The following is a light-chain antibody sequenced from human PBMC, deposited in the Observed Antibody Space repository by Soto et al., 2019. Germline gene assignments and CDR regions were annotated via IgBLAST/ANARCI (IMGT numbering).Light chain of an antibody. CDR2: DAS. CDR1: QTVRNN. J-gene: IGKJ4*01. CDR3: QPYNNWPLT. V-gene: IGKV3-15*01. Sequence: EIVLTQSPATLSLSPGERATLSCRASQTVRNNYLAWYQQKPGQAPRLLIYDASTRATGVPARFSGSRSGPEFTLTINSLQSEDFAIYYCQPYNNWPLTFGGGTKVDIK.